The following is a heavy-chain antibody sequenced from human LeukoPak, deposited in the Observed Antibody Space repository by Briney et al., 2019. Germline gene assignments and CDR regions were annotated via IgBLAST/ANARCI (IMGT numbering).Heavy chain of an antibody. D-gene: IGHD3-22*01. V-gene: IGHV1-18*01. CDR3: ARVLYYDSSGVDY. Sequence: ASVKVSCKASGYTFTSYGISWVRQAPGQGLEWMGWISAYNGNTNYAQKFQGRVTVTADESTSTAYMELSSLRSEDTAVYYCARVLYYDSSGVDYWGQGTLVTVSS. J-gene: IGHJ4*02. CDR1: GYTFTSYG. CDR2: ISAYNGNT.